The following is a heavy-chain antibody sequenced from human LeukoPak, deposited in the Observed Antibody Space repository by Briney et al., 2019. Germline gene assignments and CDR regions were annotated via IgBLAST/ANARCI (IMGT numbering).Heavy chain of an antibody. CDR2: IIPVLNIT. CDR3: ARDQGLTAPPPYGLDV. J-gene: IGHJ6*02. Sequence: SVKVSCKASGGTFSTSAITWVRQAPGQGLEWMGRIIPVLNITTYAQRFQGRVTITADTSTSTVYMELSSLRSEETAVYYCARDQGLTAPPPYGLDVWGQGTTVIVSS. CDR1: GGTFSTSA. V-gene: IGHV1-69*04. D-gene: IGHD5-18*01.